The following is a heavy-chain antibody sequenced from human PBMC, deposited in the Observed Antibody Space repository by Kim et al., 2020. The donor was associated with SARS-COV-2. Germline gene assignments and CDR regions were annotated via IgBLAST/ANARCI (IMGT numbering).Heavy chain of an antibody. V-gene: IGHV1-69*13. CDR1: GGTFSSYA. D-gene: IGHD2-21*02. J-gene: IGHJ4*02. CDR3: ARAYCGGDCYQGAFDY. CDR2: IIPIFGTA. Sequence: SVKVSCKASGGTFSSYAISWVRQAPGQGLEWMGGIIPIFGTANYAQKFQGRVTITADESTSTAYMELSSLRSEDTAVYYCARAYCGGDCYQGAFDYWGQGTLVTVSS.